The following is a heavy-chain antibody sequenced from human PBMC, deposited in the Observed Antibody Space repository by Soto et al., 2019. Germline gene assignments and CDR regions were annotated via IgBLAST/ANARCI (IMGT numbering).Heavy chain of an antibody. D-gene: IGHD1-1*01. Sequence: GSVKVFFKTSGYTFTSYYMHLVRRAPGQGLEWMGIINPSGGSTSYAQKFQGRVTMTRDTSTSTVYMELSSLRSEDTAVYYCASAHTRGGRRNWFDPWGQGTLVTVSS. V-gene: IGHV1-46*01. CDR3: ASAHTRGGRRNWFDP. CDR1: GYTFTSYY. CDR2: INPSGGST. J-gene: IGHJ5*02.